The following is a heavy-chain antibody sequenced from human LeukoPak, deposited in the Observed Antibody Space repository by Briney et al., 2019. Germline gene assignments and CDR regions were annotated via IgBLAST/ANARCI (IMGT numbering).Heavy chain of an antibody. CDR1: TFSFRNFA. J-gene: IGHJ4*02. V-gene: IGHV3-23*01. CDR3: AKGLNSGTYPHLDY. D-gene: IGHD1-26*01. CDR2: ISDSGHRT. Sequence: GGSLRLSCAASTFSFRNFAMSWVRLAPGKGLEWVSGISDSGHRTDYADSVRGRFTISRDNSKNTLYLQMNSLRAEDTAVYYCAKGLNSGTYPHLDYWGQGTLVTVSS.